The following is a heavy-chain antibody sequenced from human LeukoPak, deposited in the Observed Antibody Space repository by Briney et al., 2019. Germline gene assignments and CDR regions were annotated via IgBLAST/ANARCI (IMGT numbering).Heavy chain of an antibody. D-gene: IGHD2-15*01. CDR2: ISAYNGNT. V-gene: IGHV1-18*01. Sequence: ASVKVSCKASGYTFTSYGISWVRQAPGQGLEWMGWISAYNGNTNYAQKLQGRVTMTTDTSTSTVYMELSSLRSEDTAVYYCARAPGSGGSCYHACYMDVWGKGTTVTVSS. CDR3: ARAPGSGGSCYHACYMDV. J-gene: IGHJ6*03. CDR1: GYTFTSYG.